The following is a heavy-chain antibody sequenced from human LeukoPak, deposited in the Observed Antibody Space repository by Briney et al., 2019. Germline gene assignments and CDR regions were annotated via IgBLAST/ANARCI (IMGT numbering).Heavy chain of an antibody. J-gene: IGHJ2*01. V-gene: IGHV1-58*02. Sequence: SVTVSCKASVFTFTSSVMQGVRQASAPRLDWIGWIVFGSGSTNYAQKFQERVTITRDMSTSTDYLELSSLRSEDTAVYYCAADLGTMVRRVNPRHWYFDLWGRGTLVTVSS. CDR3: AADLGTMVRRVNPRHWYFDL. CDR1: VFTFTSSV. D-gene: IGHD3-10*01. CDR2: IVFGSGST.